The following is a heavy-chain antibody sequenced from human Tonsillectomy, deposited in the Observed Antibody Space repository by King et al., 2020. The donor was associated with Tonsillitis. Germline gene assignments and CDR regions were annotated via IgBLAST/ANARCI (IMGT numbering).Heavy chain of an antibody. Sequence: VQLVESGAEVKKPGESLKISCKGSGYSFTSYWIGWVRQMPGKGLEWMGIIYPGDSDTKYSPSFQGQVTISADKSISTAYLQWNSLKASDTAMYYCARLNVVGTNRFDPWGQGTLVTVSS. V-gene: IGHV5-51*03. D-gene: IGHD2-2*01. CDR3: ARLNVVGTNRFDP. J-gene: IGHJ5*02. CDR1: GYSFTSYW. CDR2: IYPGDSDT.